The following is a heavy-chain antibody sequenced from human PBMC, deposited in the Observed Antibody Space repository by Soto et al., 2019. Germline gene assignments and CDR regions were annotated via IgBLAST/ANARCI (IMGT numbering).Heavy chain of an antibody. CDR3: ARGMTTVTTIDY. J-gene: IGHJ4*02. D-gene: IGHD4-4*01. Sequence: QLQLQESGSGLVKPSQTLSLTCAVSGGSISSGGYSCSWIRQPPEKGLEWIGYIYHSGSTYYNPSLKSRVTISVDRSKNQFSLKLSSVTAADTAVYYCARGMTTVTTIDYWGQGTLVTVSS. CDR2: IYHSGST. V-gene: IGHV4-30-2*01. CDR1: GGSISSGGYS.